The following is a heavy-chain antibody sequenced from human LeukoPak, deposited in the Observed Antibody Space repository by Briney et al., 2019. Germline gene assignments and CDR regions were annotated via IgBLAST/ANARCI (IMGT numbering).Heavy chain of an antibody. CDR2: ISGSGGST. D-gene: IGHD2-21*02. Sequence: GGSLRLSCAASGFTFSSYGMSWVRQAPGKGLEWVSGISGSGGSTYYADSVKGRFTISRDNSKNTLYLQMNSLRAEDTAVYYCAKGSGVVPAYYYFDYWGQGTLVTVSS. CDR3: AKGSGVVPAYYYFDY. V-gene: IGHV3-23*01. J-gene: IGHJ4*02. CDR1: GFTFSSYG.